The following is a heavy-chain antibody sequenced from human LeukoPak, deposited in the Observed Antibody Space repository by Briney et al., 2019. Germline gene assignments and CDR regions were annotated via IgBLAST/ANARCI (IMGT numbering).Heavy chain of an antibody. J-gene: IGHJ3*02. CDR3: ARSRAYGSGSFDI. CDR2: ISSSSSYI. D-gene: IGHD3-10*01. CDR1: GFTFSSYS. V-gene: IGHV3-21*01. Sequence: GGSLRLSCAASGFTFSSYSMNWVRQAPGKGLEWVSSISSSSSYIYYADSVKGRFTISRDNAKNSLYLQMNSLRAEDTAVYYCARSRAYGSGSFDIWGQGTMVTVSS.